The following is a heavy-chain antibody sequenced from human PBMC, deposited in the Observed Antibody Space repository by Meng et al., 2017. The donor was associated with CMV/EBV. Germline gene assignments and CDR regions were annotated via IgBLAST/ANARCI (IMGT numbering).Heavy chain of an antibody. CDR2: IIPILGIA. V-gene: IGHV1-69*02. CDR3: ARLGERATTVVDY. D-gene: IGHD4-23*01. Sequence: SVKVSCKASGGTFSSYTISWVRQAPGQGLEWMGRIIPILGIANYAQKFQGRVTITADKSTSTAYMELSSLRSEDTAVYYCARLGERATTVVDYWGQGTLVTVSS. CDR1: GGTFSSYT. J-gene: IGHJ4*02.